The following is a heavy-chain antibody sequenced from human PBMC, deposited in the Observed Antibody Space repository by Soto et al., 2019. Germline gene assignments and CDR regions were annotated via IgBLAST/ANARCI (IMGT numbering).Heavy chain of an antibody. D-gene: IGHD3-10*01. CDR1: GGSLTPYY. V-gene: IGHV4-59*08. CDR3: ARHPQVPYYQKGLDC. CDR2: IYYSGTT. J-gene: IGHJ4*02. Sequence: QVQLQESGPGLVKPSETLSLTCTVSGGSLTPYYWSWIRQPPGKGLEWIAYIYYSGTTEYNPSLKSRVTISVDTSKNQVSLHLKSVTAADTAVYYCARHPQVPYYQKGLDCWGQGTLVTVSS.